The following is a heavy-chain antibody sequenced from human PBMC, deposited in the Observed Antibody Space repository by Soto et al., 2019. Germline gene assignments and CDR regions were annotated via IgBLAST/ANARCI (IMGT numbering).Heavy chain of an antibody. CDR2: FFSDAER. CDR3: ARMDGDYNYYAMDV. V-gene: IGHV2-26*01. D-gene: IGHD4-17*01. J-gene: IGHJ6*02. Sequence: QVTLKESGPVLVKPTETLTLTCTVSGFSLSNPRMGVSWIRQPPGKPLEWLAHFFSDAERSYSASMQSRLTMSTDTSGSQVVLTMTNMDPVDTATYFCARMDGDYNYYAMDVWGQGITVTVSS. CDR1: GFSLSNPRMG.